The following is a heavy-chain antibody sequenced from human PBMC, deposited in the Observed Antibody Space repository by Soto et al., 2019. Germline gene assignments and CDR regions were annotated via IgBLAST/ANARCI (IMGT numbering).Heavy chain of an antibody. Sequence: QPGGSLRLSCGASGFTFSNYGMHWVRQAPGKGLEWVAFIWYDGGNKYYAESVKGRFTISRDNSKNTLYLQMNSLRAEDTAVYYCARDGDVNTGFGKDYWGQGT. J-gene: IGHJ4*02. D-gene: IGHD3-16*01. CDR1: GFTFSNYG. CDR2: IWYDGGNK. CDR3: ARDGDVNTGFGKDY. V-gene: IGHV3-33*01.